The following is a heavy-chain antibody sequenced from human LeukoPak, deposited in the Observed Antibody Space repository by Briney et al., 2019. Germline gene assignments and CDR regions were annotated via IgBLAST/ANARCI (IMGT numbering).Heavy chain of an antibody. V-gene: IGHV1-69*05. D-gene: IGHD2-2*03. Sequence: ASVKVSCKASGGTFSSYAISWARQAPGPGLEWMGGIIPIFGTANYAQKFQGRVTITTDESTSTAFMELSSLRSEDTAVYYCARGSSPGMDKYYFDYWGQGTLVTVSS. J-gene: IGHJ4*02. CDR3: ARGSSPGMDKYYFDY. CDR1: GGTFSSYA. CDR2: IIPIFGTA.